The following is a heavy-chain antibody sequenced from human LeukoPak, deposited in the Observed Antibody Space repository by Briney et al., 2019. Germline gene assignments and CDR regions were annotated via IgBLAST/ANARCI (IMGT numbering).Heavy chain of an antibody. D-gene: IGHD2-8*02. V-gene: IGHV4-59*01. CDR2: VDHTGST. J-gene: IGHJ5*02. Sequence: SETLSLTCSVSDDSITMYYWTWIRQPPGKGLEWIGYVDHTGSTNFNPSLNGRVTIFRDTSRNLFSLRLTSVTAADTAVYYCAKGPGPPWFDPWGQGTLVTVSS. CDR3: AKGPGPPWFDP. CDR1: DDSITMYY.